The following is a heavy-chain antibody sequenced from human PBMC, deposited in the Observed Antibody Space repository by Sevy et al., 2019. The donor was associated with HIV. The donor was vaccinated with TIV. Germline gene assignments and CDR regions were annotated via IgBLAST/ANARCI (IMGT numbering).Heavy chain of an antibody. Sequence: ASVKVSCKASGDTFSSYSISWVRQAPGQGLEWMGGIIPVFDLVKYAQNFQGRVTIIADESTSTVYMELSSLRSDDTAVYYCATGLYSEFWSGSINFYYGLDIWGQGTTVTVSS. V-gene: IGHV1-69*13. CDR2: IIPVFDLV. D-gene: IGHD3-3*01. CDR1: GDTFSSYS. CDR3: ATGLYSEFWSGSINFYYGLDI. J-gene: IGHJ6*02.